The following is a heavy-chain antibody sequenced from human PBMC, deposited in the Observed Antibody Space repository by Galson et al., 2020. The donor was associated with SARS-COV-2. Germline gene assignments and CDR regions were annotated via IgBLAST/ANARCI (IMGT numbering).Heavy chain of an antibody. V-gene: IGHV4-34*01. CDR3: ARALREVNMILVVLGYYYYMDV. CDR1: GGYFSGYY. CDR2: INHSGST. Sequence: SQTLSLTCAVYGGYFSGYYWTWIRQPPGKGLEWIGEINHSGSTNYNPSLKSRVTMSIDTSKNQFSLKLTSVSAADAAVYFCARALREVNMILVVLGYYYYMDVWAKGTTVTISS. D-gene: IGHD2-8*02. J-gene: IGHJ6*03.